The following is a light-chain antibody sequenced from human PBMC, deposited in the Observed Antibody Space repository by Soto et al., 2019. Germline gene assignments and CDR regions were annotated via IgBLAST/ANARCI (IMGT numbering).Light chain of an antibody. CDR3: QQYNNT. CDR1: QSVSSN. CDR2: GAS. V-gene: IGKV3-15*01. J-gene: IGKJ2*01. Sequence: EIVMTQSPATLSVSPGERATLSCRASQSVSSNLAWYQQKPGQAPRLLIYGASTRATGIPARFSGSGSGTEFTLTISSLQSEDFAVYYCQQYNNTFGQGTNLEIK.